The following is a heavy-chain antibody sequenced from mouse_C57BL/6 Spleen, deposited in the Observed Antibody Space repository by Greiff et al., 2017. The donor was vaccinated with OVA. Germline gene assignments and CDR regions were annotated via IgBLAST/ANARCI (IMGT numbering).Heavy chain of an antibody. Sequence: VQLKQPGTELVKPGASVKLSCKASGYTFTSYWMHWVKQRPGQGLEWIGNINPSNGGTNYNEKFKSKATLTVDKSSSTAYMQLSSLTSEDSAVYDCASSGDGYYWYFDVWGTGTTVTVSS. CDR2: INPSNGGT. J-gene: IGHJ1*03. CDR1: GYTFTSYW. D-gene: IGHD2-3*01. V-gene: IGHV1-53*01. CDR3: ASSGDGYYWYFDV.